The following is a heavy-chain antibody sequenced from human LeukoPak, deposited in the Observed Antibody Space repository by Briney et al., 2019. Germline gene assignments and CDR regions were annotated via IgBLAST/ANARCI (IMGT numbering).Heavy chain of an antibody. J-gene: IGHJ4*02. D-gene: IGHD2-21*02. CDR3: ARVVGCGGDCYSGISDY. CDR1: GYTFTSYA. Sequence: ASVKVSCKASGYTFTSYAMNWVRQAPGQGLEWLGWINTNTGNPTYAQGFTGRFVFSLDTSVSTAYLQISSLKAEDTAVYYCARVVGCGGDCYSGISDYWGQGTLVTVSS. CDR2: INTNTGNP. V-gene: IGHV7-4-1*02.